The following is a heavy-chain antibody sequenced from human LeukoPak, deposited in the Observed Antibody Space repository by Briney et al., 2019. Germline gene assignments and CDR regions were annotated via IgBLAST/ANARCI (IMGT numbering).Heavy chain of an antibody. CDR3: ARRSRRGQGSAGAFDI. J-gene: IGHJ3*02. D-gene: IGHD3-10*01. CDR2: IYYSGST. CDR1: GGSVSSDSYS. V-gene: IGHV4-30-4*07. Sequence: SETLSLTCTVSGGSVSSDSYSWSWIRQPPGKGLEWIGYIYYSGSTYYNPSLKSRVTISVDTSKNQFSLKLSSVTAADTAVYYCARRSRRGQGSAGAFDIWGQGTMVTVSS.